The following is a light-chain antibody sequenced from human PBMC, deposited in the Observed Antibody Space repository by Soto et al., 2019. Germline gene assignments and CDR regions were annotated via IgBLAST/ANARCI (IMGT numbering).Light chain of an antibody. CDR2: EVS. V-gene: IGLV2-14*01. CDR1: SSDVGNYKY. CDR3: FSYTSSGTYV. Sequence: QSALTRTASVSGSPGQSITISCTGTSSDVGNYKYVSWYQQHPGKAPKRMIYEVSNRPSGVSNRFSGYKSGNTASLTISGLQAEDEXDYYCFSYTSSGTYVFGPGTKVTV. J-gene: IGLJ1*01.